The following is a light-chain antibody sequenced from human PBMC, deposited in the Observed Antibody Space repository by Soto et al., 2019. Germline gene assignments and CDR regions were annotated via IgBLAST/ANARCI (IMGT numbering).Light chain of an antibody. CDR1: QSVSSY. Sequence: EIVMTQSPATLAVSPGERAPLSCRASQSVSSYLAWYQQKPGQAPRLLISDASNRATGIPARFSGSGSGTDFTLTISSLEPEDFAVYYCHQRQYWPPITFGQGTRLEIK. V-gene: IGKV3-11*01. CDR2: DAS. CDR3: HQRQYWPPIT. J-gene: IGKJ5*01.